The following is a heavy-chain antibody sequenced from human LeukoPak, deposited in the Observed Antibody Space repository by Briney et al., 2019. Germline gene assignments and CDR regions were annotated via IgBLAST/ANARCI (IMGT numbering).Heavy chain of an antibody. CDR2: ISWNSGSI. Sequence: GGSLRLSCAASGFTFDDYAMHWVRQAPGKGLEWVSGISWNSGSIGYADSVKGRFTISRDNAKNSLYLQMNSLRAEDTAVYYCVGRRITIFFDIWGQGTMVTVSS. CDR3: VGRRITIFFDI. CDR1: GFTFDDYA. V-gene: IGHV3-9*01. D-gene: IGHD3-9*01. J-gene: IGHJ3*02.